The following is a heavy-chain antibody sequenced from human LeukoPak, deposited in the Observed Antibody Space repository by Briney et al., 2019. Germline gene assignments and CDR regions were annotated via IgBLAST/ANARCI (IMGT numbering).Heavy chain of an antibody. CDR1: GDSISSANYY. CDR3: ARDSCSSTSCRKKFDN. Sequence: SETLSLACTVSGDSISSANYYWGWVRQPPGKGLEWIGSIYFSGSTYYNPSLKSRVTISVETSKVQFSLKLSSVTAADTAVYYCARDSCSSTSCRKKFDNWGQGTLVTVSS. CDR2: IYFSGST. D-gene: IGHD2-2*01. V-gene: IGHV4-39*07. J-gene: IGHJ4*02.